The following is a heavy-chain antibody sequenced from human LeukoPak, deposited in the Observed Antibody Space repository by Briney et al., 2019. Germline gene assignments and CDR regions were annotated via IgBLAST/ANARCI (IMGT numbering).Heavy chain of an antibody. J-gene: IGHJ4*02. Sequence: GGSLRLSCAASGFTFSSYWMSWVRQAPGKGLEWVANIKQDGSEKYYVDSVKGRFTISRDNAKNSLYLQMNSLRAEDTAVYYCARDLRYSSSSGGDYWGQGTLVTVSS. V-gene: IGHV3-7*01. CDR1: GFTFSSYW. CDR3: ARDLRYSSSSGGDY. D-gene: IGHD6-6*01. CDR2: IKQDGSEK.